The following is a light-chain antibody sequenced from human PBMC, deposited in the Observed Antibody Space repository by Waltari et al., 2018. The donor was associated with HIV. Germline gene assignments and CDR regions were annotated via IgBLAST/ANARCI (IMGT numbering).Light chain of an antibody. Sequence: QSALTQPPSASGSRGQSVTISCTGTSSDVGASTYVSWYQQYPGMAPKLIIYEVNKRPSGVPDRFSGSKSGNTASLTVSGLLAEDEADFYCSSYAGSAVVFGGGTKLTVL. V-gene: IGLV2-8*01. J-gene: IGLJ2*01. CDR1: SSDVGASTY. CDR2: EVN. CDR3: SSYAGSAVV.